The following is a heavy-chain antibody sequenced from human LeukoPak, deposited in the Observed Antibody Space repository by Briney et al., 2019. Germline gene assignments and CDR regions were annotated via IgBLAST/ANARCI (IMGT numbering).Heavy chain of an antibody. CDR1: GGSFSGYY. J-gene: IGHJ4*02. V-gene: IGHV4-34*01. Sequence: PSGTLSLTCAVYGGSFSGYYWSWIRQPPGKGLEWIGEINHSGSTNYNPSLKSRVTMSVDTSKNQFSLKLSSVTAADTAVYYCARTVLGYCSSTSCDMAYYFDYWGQGTLVTVSS. CDR2: INHSGST. CDR3: ARTVLGYCSSTSCDMAYYFDY. D-gene: IGHD2-2*02.